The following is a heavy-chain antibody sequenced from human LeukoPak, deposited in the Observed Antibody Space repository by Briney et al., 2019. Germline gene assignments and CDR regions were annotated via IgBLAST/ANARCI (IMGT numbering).Heavy chain of an antibody. CDR1: GGSISSYY. CDR2: IYYSGST. Sequence: SETLSLTCTVSGGSISSYYWSWIRQPPGKGLEWIGYIYYSGSTNYNPSLKSRVTISVDTSKNQFSLKLSSVTAADTAVYYCARDPRLWFGELPAYFDYWGQGTLVTVSS. D-gene: IGHD3-10*01. J-gene: IGHJ4*02. CDR3: ARDPRLWFGELPAYFDY. V-gene: IGHV4-59*01.